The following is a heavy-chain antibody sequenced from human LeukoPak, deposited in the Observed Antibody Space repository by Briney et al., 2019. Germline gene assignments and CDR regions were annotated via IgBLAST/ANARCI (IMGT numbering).Heavy chain of an antibody. CDR3: AKEMGRHCGGDDDY. CDR1: GFTFSSYA. D-gene: IGHD2-21*02. Sequence: GGSLRLSCAASGFTFSSYAMSWVRQAPGKGLEWVSAISGSGGSTYNADSVKGRFTISRDNSKNTLYLQMNNLRAEDTAVYYCAKEMGRHCGGDDDYWGQGTLVIVSS. J-gene: IGHJ4*02. V-gene: IGHV3-23*01. CDR2: ISGSGGST.